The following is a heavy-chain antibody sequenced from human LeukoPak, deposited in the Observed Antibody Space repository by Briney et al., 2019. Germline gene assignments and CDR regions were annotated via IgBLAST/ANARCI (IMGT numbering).Heavy chain of an antibody. CDR1: GGSVSSGSYY. V-gene: IGHV4-61*01. D-gene: IGHD3-10*01. J-gene: IGHJ5*02. Sequence: SQTLSLTCTVSGGSVSSGSYYWNWIRQPPGKGLEWIGYIYYSGSTNYNPSLKSRVTISVDTSKNQFSLKLTSVTAADTAVYYCARGGWLDPWGQGTLVTVSS. CDR3: ARGGWLDP. CDR2: IYYSGST.